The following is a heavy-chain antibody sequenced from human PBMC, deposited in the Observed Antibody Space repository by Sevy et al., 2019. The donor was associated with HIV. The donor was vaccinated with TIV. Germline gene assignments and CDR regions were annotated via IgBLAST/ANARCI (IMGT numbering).Heavy chain of an antibody. Sequence: GGSLRLSCAASGFAFDSYALYWVRQAPGKGLEWIAVISYDGSYKHYADSLKGRFTISRDNSKNTLFLQMNSLITEDTAVYYCARDLFSGGNAVYGYWGQGTLVTVSS. CDR1: GFAFDSYA. CDR3: ARDLFSGGNAVYGY. J-gene: IGHJ4*02. D-gene: IGHD2-15*01. CDR2: ISYDGSYK. V-gene: IGHV3-30*04.